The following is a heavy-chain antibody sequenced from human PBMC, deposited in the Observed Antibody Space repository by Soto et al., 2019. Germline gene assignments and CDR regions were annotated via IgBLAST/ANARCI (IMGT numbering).Heavy chain of an antibody. CDR2: IYSGGNT. CDR1: GFTVSGNY. D-gene: IGHD1-20*01. Sequence: PGGSLRLSCAASGFTVSGNYMSWVRQAPGRGLEWVSVIYSGGNTYYTDSVKGRFTISRDNSKNTLYLQMNSLRTEDTAVYYCAGRPRVLYGGGCVATYPGIIDICNPLQSLPWG. CDR3: AGRPRVLYGGGCVATYPGIIDICNPLQSLP. V-gene: IGHV3-53*01. J-gene: IGHJ5*02.